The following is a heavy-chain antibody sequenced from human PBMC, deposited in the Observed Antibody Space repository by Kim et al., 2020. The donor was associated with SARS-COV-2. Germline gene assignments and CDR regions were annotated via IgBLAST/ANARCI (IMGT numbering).Heavy chain of an antibody. CDR3: TKDVLAGGADV. CDR2: I. D-gene: IGHD3-3*02. V-gene: IGHV3-9*03. Sequence: IGYADSVKGRFTTSIDKAKNSLYLQMNSLRPEDMALYYCTKDVLAGGADVWGQGTAVIVSS. J-gene: IGHJ6*02.